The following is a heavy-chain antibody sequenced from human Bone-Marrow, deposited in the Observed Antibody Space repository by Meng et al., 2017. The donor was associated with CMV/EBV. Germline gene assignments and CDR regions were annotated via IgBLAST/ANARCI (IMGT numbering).Heavy chain of an antibody. CDR3: ARDLDSSGRFDEDF. J-gene: IGHJ4*02. CDR1: GFIFTNYA. D-gene: IGHD6-19*01. V-gene: IGHV3-23*01. Sequence: GESLKIPCPASGFIFTNYAMRWVRQAPGKGLEWVSLINAGGDRTHYADSVKGRFTISRDDSKNTLFLQMNSLRVEDTALYYCARDLDSSGRFDEDFWGQGTLVTVSS. CDR2: INAGGDRT.